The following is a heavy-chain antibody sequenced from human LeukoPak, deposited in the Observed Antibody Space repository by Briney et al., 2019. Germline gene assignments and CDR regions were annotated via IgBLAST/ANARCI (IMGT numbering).Heavy chain of an antibody. D-gene: IGHD3-10*01. J-gene: IGHJ4*02. Sequence: GGSLRLSCAASGFILSSYSMNWVRQAPGKGLEWVSSIGSSSSYIYYADSVRGRFTISRDNAKNSLYLQMNSLRAEDTAVYYCARAVQKAEDYWGRGTLVTVSS. CDR3: ARAVQKAEDY. CDR2: IGSSSSYI. CDR1: GFILSSYS. V-gene: IGHV3-21*01.